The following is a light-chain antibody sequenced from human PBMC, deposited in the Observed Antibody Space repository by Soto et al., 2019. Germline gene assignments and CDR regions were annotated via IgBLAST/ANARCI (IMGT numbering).Light chain of an antibody. CDR3: QSYDSNRAVA. J-gene: IGLJ2*01. V-gene: IGLV1-40*01. CDR1: SSNIGPGYD. Sequence: QSVLTQPPSVSGAPGHRVTISCTGSSSNIGPGYDVHWYRQLPGRAPKLLIYGNSNRPSGVSDRFSGSKSGTSASLAITGLQAEDEADYYCQSYDSNRAVAFGGGTKLTVL. CDR2: GNS.